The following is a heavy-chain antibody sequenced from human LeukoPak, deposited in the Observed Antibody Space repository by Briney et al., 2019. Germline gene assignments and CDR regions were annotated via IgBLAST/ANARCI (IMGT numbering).Heavy chain of an antibody. CDR3: TRAAQTIFGVVAYFDY. J-gene: IGHJ4*02. CDR2: IRSKAYGGTT. Sequence: GGSLRLSCTASGFTFGDYAMSWDRQAPGRGLEWVGFIRSKAYGGTTEYAASVKGRFTISRDDSKSIAYLQMNSLKTEDTAVYYCTRAAQTIFGVVAYFDYWGQGTLVTVSS. D-gene: IGHD3-3*01. CDR1: GFTFGDYA. V-gene: IGHV3-49*04.